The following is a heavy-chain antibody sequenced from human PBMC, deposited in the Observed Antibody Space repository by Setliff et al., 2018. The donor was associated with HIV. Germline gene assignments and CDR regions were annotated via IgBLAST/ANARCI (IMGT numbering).Heavy chain of an antibody. J-gene: IGHJ4*02. CDR3: ARLLEGPDYSSDFRYFDWFPDV. CDR1: GGSISSSSYH. V-gene: IGHV4-61*05. CDR2: IHTTGSP. D-gene: IGHD3-9*01. Sequence: LSLTCTVSGGSISSSSYHWGWIRQPPGRGLEWIGSIHTTGSPKNNPSLQSRVSISIDMAKSLFSLELSSVTAADTAVYYCARLLEGPDYSSDFRYFDWFPDVWGQGTLVTVSS.